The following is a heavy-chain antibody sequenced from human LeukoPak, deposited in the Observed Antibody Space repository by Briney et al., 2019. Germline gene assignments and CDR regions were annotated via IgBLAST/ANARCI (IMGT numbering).Heavy chain of an antibody. CDR1: GGTFSSYA. CDR3: AREWGRDIVVVIAIKTLVD. V-gene: IGHV1-2*02. J-gene: IGHJ4*02. CDR2: INPNSGGT. Sequence: GASVKVSCKASGGTFSSYAISWVRQAPGQGLEWMGWINPNSGGTNYAQKFQGRVTMTRDTSISTAYMELSRLRSDDTAVYYCAREWGRDIVVVIAIKTLVDWGQGTLVTVSS. D-gene: IGHD2-21*01.